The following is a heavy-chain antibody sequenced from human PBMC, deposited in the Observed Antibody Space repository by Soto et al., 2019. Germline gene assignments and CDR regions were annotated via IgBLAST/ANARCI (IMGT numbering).Heavy chain of an antibody. Sequence: SVKVSCKASGGTFSSYAISWVRQAPGQGLEGMGGIIPIFGTANYAQKFQGRVTITADESTSTAYMELSSLRSEDKAVYYCARDRVVPAARPRTYYYYGMDVWGQGPPVTVYS. V-gene: IGHV1-69*13. J-gene: IGHJ6*02. CDR3: ARDRVVPAARPRTYYYYGMDV. D-gene: IGHD2-2*01. CDR2: IIPIFGTA. CDR1: GGTFSSYA.